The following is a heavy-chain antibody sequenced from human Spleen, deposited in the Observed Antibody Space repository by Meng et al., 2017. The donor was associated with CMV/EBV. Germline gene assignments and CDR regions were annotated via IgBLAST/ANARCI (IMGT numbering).Heavy chain of an antibody. CDR1: GGIFSSYA. J-gene: IGHJ5*02. D-gene: IGHD2-2*01. Sequence: SVKVSCKASGGIFSSYAFNWVRQAPGQGLEWLGGIIPIVDRANYAQKFQGRVTITADKSTSTTYMELSSLRSEDTAVYYCARAPYYCTSPTCSQMGWYDPWGQGTLVTVSS. CDR2: IIPIVDRA. V-gene: IGHV1-69*10. CDR3: ARAPYYCTSPTCSQMGWYDP.